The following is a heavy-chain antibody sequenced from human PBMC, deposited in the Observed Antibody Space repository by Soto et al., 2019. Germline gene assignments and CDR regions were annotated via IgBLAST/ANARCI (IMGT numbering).Heavy chain of an antibody. Sequence: QVQLQESGPGLVKPSGTLSLTCAVSGGSFSRGYWWSWVRQPPGKGLEWIGEIYDSGTTNYSPSLKSRFTILVDKSKNQFSLRLRSVSAADTALYYCARGGGLNTRWYEGGFDSWGQGTLVTVSS. CDR1: GGSFSRGYW. CDR2: IYDSGTT. J-gene: IGHJ4*02. CDR3: ARGGGLNTRWYEGGFDS. V-gene: IGHV4-4*02. D-gene: IGHD6-13*01.